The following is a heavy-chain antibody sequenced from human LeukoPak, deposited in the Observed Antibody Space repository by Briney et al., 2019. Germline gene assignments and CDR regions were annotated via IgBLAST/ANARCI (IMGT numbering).Heavy chain of an antibody. Sequence: GGSLRLSCAASGFTLSDYYMSWIRQAPGKGLEWVSYISNTGSYINYADSVKGRFTFSRDNAKNSTYLQMNSLRAEDTAVYYCARGVSYVDYWGQGILVTVSS. J-gene: IGHJ4*02. CDR3: ARGVSYVDY. V-gene: IGHV3-11*03. CDR2: ISNTGSYI. D-gene: IGHD2-8*01. CDR1: GFTLSDYY.